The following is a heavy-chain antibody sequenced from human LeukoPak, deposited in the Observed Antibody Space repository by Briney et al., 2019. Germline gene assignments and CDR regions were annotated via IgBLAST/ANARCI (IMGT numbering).Heavy chain of an antibody. Sequence: ASVKVSCKASGYTFTGYYTHWVRQAPGQGLEWMGWINPNSGGTNYAQKFQGRVTMTRDTSISTAYMELSRLRSDDTAVYYCARGASGWYSYDFGVYYFDYWGQGTLVTVSS. D-gene: IGHD6-19*01. CDR3: ARGASGWYSYDFGVYYFDY. CDR1: GYTFTGYY. V-gene: IGHV1-2*02. CDR2: INPNSGGT. J-gene: IGHJ4*02.